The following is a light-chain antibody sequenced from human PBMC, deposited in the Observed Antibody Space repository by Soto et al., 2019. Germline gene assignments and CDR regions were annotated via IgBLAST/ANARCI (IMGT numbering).Light chain of an antibody. J-gene: IGLJ1*01. CDR3: ISYTTSSTPFV. V-gene: IGLV2-14*01. Sequence: QSALTQPASVSGSPGQSITISCTGTSSDVGGYNYVSWYQQHPGKAPKLMIYDVSNRPSGVSNRFSGSKSGNTASLTISGFHAEDEADYYCISYTTSSTPFVFRTMTKVTV. CDR2: DVS. CDR1: SSDVGGYNY.